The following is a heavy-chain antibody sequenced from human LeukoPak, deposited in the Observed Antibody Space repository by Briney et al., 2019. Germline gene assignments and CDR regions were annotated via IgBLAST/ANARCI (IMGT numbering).Heavy chain of an antibody. Sequence: SETLSLTCTVSGGPMRGYYWSWIRQPAGKGLEWIGRIYTSGSTNYNPSLKSRVTMSVDTSKNQFSLKLSSVTAADTAVYYCAATPGGATAFDYWGQGTLVTVSS. CDR3: AATPGGATAFDY. J-gene: IGHJ4*02. CDR2: IYTSGST. V-gene: IGHV4-4*07. CDR1: GGPMRGYY. D-gene: IGHD1-26*01.